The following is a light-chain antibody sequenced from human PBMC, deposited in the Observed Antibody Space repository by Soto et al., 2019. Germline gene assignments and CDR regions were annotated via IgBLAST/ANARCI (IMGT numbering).Light chain of an antibody. CDR3: QHYDSSQWT. CDR1: QSVSSSD. J-gene: IGKJ1*01. CDR2: DVS. V-gene: IGKV3-20*01. Sequence: EIVLTQSPGTLSLSPGERATLSCRASQSVSSSDLAWYQQKPGQAPRLLIYDVSSRATGISDRFSGSGSGTDFTFTISRLEPEDFAVYYCQHYDSSQWTFGQGTKVDIK.